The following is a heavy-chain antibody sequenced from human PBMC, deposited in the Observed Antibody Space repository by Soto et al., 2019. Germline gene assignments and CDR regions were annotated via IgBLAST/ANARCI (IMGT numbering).Heavy chain of an antibody. CDR1: GYSFTSYW. Sequence: GESLKISCKGSGYSFTSYWIGWVCQMPGKGLEWMGIIYPGDSDTRYSPSFQGQVTISADKSISTAYLQWSSLKASDTAMYYCALAGYSSGWYSAVAEHFQHWGQGTLVTVSS. CDR2: IYPGDSDT. CDR3: ALAGYSSGWYSAVAEHFQH. D-gene: IGHD6-19*01. V-gene: IGHV5-51*01. J-gene: IGHJ1*01.